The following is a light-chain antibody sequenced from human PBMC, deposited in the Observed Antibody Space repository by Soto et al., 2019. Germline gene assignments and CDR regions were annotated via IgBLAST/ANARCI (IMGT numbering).Light chain of an antibody. J-gene: IGLJ2*01. CDR3: AAWDDSLNGPGV. V-gene: IGLV1-44*01. CDR1: SSNIGSNT. Sequence: QSVLTQPPSASGTPGQRVTISCSGSSSNIGSNTVNWYQQLPGTAPKLLIYSNNQRPSGVPDRFSASKSGTSASLAISGLQSEDKADYYCAAWDDSLNGPGVFGGGTQLTVL. CDR2: SNN.